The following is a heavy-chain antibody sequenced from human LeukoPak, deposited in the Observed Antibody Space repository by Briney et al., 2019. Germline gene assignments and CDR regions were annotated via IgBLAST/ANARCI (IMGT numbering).Heavy chain of an antibody. V-gene: IGHV4-30-4*01. CDR1: GGSISSGDYY. Sequence: SETLSLTCTVSGGSISSGDYYWSWIRQPPGKGLEWIGYIYYSGSTYYNPSLKSRVTISVDTSKNQFSLKLSSVTAADTAVYYCARDQPWFGESPGAWGQGTLVTVSS. CDR3: ARDQPWFGESPGA. J-gene: IGHJ5*02. CDR2: IYYSGST. D-gene: IGHD3-10*01.